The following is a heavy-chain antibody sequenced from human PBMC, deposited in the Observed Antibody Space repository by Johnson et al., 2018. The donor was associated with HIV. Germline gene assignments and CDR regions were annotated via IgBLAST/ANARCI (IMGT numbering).Heavy chain of an antibody. CDR2: IKSKTDGGTT. J-gene: IGHJ3*02. V-gene: IGHV3-15*01. D-gene: IGHD6-19*01. CDR3: AKWGSLAVAAIGNAFDI. CDR1: GFTFSNAW. Sequence: EMQLVESGGGLIQPGGSLRLSCAASGFTFSNAWMSWVRQAPGKGLEWVGRIKSKTDGGTTDYAAPVKGRFTISRDDSKNNLYLQMNSLKTEDTAVYYCAKWGSLAVAAIGNAFDIWGQGTMVTVSS.